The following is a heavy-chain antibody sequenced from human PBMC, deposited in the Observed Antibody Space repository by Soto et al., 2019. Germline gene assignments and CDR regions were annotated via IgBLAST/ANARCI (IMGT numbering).Heavy chain of an antibody. V-gene: IGHV3-7*01. CDR2: IKQDGSEK. J-gene: IGHJ3*02. Sequence: PGGSLRLSWAASGFTFSSYWMSWVRQAPGKGLEWVANIKQDGSEKYYVDSVKGRFTISRDNAKNSLYLQMNSLRAEDTAVYYCAREFGQLDTVAFDIWGKGTMVTVSS. CDR1: GFTFSSYW. CDR3: AREFGQLDTVAFDI. D-gene: IGHD6-13*01.